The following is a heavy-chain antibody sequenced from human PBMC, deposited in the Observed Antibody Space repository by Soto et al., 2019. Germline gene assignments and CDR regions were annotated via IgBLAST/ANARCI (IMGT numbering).Heavy chain of an antibody. J-gene: IGHJ6*02. Sequence: QVQLVESGGGVVQPGRSLRLSCAASGFTFSSYAMRWVRQAPGKGLEWVAVISYDGSNKYYADSVKGRFTISRDNSKNTLYLQMNSLRAEDTAVYYCAREGWNDLYYYGMDVWGQGTTVTVSS. V-gene: IGHV3-30-3*01. CDR1: GFTFSSYA. CDR2: ISYDGSNK. CDR3: AREGWNDLYYYGMDV. D-gene: IGHD1-1*01.